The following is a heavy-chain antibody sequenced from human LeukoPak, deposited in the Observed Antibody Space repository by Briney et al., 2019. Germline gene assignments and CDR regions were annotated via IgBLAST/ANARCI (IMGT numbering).Heavy chain of an antibody. V-gene: IGHV3-23*01. CDR2: ISGSDAGT. CDR3: AKAGSIRFDY. CDR1: GFTFSSYA. D-gene: IGHD1-26*01. J-gene: IGHJ4*02. Sequence: GGSLRLSCAASGFTFSSYAMSWVRQIPGKGLEWVSAISGSDAGTYYADSVKGRFTISRDNLKNTLYLQMNSLRAEDTAVYYCAKAGSIRFDYWGQGTLVTVSS.